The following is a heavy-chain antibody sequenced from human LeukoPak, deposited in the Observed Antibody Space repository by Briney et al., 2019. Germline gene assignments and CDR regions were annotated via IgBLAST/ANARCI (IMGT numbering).Heavy chain of an antibody. CDR3: AKDRVAAAGTSPFDY. V-gene: IGHV3-9*01. Sequence: PGGSLRLSCAASGLTFEDYAMHWVRQAPGKGLEGISGNSWNSGSIVYGDSVRGRFNISRDNAKTSLYLQMNSLRDEDTAFYYCAKDRVAAAGTSPFDYWGQGALVTVSS. CDR1: GLTFEDYA. D-gene: IGHD6-13*01. CDR2: NSWNSGSI. J-gene: IGHJ4*02.